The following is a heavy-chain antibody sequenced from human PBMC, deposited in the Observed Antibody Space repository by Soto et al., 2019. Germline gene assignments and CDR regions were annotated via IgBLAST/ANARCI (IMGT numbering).Heavy chain of an antibody. D-gene: IGHD1-1*01. CDR3: VRGGGTDD. V-gene: IGHV3-7*04. J-gene: IGHJ4*02. Sequence: EVQLVESGGGLAQPGGSLTLSCTASGFTSRSYWMSCVRHAPGKGLEWVANIKQGGSERYYVDSVEGRFTISRDNGKNSLYLQMSSLRAEDTAVYYCVRGGGTDDWGQGTLVTVSS. CDR2: IKQGGSER. CDR1: GFTSRSYW.